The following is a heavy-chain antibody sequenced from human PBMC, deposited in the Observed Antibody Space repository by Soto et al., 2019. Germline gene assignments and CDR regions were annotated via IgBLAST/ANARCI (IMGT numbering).Heavy chain of an antibody. CDR1: GGSFSGYY. D-gene: IGHD2-8*02. J-gene: IGHJ4*02. CDR2: INHSGST. V-gene: IGHV4-34*01. Sequence: QVQLQQWGAGLLKPSETLSLTCAVYGGSFSGYYWSWIRQPPGKGLEWIGEINHSGSTNYNPSLKRRVTISVDTSKNQFSLKLSSVTAADTAVYYCAREDGGVLDYWGQGTLVTVSS. CDR3: AREDGGVLDY.